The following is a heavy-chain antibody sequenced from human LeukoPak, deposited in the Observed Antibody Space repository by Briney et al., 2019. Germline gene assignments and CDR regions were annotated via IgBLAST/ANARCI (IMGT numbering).Heavy chain of an antibody. CDR3: ARVRKQYYYYAMDL. CDR1: GGSISSYY. V-gene: IGHV4-59*01. Sequence: SETLSLTCTVSGGSISSYYWSWIRQPPGKGLEWIGCIYYSGTTNYNPSLKSRVTISVDTSRNQFSLKLSSVTAVDTAVYYCARVRKQYYYYAMDLWGQGTTVTVSS. J-gene: IGHJ6*02. CDR2: IYYSGTT.